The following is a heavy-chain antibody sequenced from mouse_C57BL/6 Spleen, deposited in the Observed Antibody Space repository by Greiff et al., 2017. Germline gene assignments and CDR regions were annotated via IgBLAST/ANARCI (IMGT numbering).Heavy chain of an antibody. CDR1: GYTFTSYW. Sequence: QVQLQQPGAELVRPGSSVKLSCKASGYTFTSYWMHWVKQRPIQGLEWIGNIDPSDSETHYNQKFKDKATLTVDKSSSTAYMQLSSLTSEDSAVYYCARLSSYDYDGYWGQGTTLTVSS. D-gene: IGHD2-4*01. CDR2: IDPSDSET. V-gene: IGHV1-52*01. J-gene: IGHJ2*01. CDR3: ARLSSYDYDGY.